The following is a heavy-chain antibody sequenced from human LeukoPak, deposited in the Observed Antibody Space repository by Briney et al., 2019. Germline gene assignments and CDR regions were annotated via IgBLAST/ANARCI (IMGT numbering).Heavy chain of an antibody. D-gene: IGHD6-19*01. CDR1: GFTLSSYA. J-gene: IGHJ4*02. CDR2: ISVSGNT. V-gene: IGHV3-23*01. CDR3: AKNLGSGWFFPFDS. Sequence: GGSLRLSCAASGFTLSSYAMSWVRQAPGKGLEWVSAISVSGNTYHADSVKGRFTSSRDSSKNTLYLQMNSLRAEDTALYYCAKNLGSGWFFPFDSWGQGTQVTVSS.